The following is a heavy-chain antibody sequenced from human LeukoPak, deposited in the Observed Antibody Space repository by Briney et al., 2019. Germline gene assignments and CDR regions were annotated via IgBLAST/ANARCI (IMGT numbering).Heavy chain of an antibody. V-gene: IGHV3-48*03. D-gene: IGHD3-22*01. CDR2: ISSSGSTI. J-gene: IGHJ4*02. CDR3: ARARGLPYYYDSSGYYSGFDY. Sequence: GGSLRLSCAASGFTFSSYEMNWVRQAPGKGLEWVSYISSSGSTIYYADSVKGRFTISRDNAKNSLYLQMNSLRAEDTAVYYCARARGLPYYYDSSGYYSGFDYWGQGTLVTVSS. CDR1: GFTFSSYE.